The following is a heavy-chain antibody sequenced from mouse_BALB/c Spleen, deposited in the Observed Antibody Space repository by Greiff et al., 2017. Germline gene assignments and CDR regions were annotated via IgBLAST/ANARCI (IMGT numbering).Heavy chain of an antibody. J-gene: IGHJ3*01. V-gene: IGHV7-3*02. Sequence: EVQVVESGGGLVQPGGSLRLSCATSGFTFTDYYMSWVRQPPGKALEWLGFIRNKANGYTTEYSASVKGRFTISRDNSQSILYLQMNTLRAEDSATYYCARGYDYDAAYWGQGTLVTVSA. CDR1: GFTFTDYY. CDR3: ARGYDYDAAY. D-gene: IGHD2-4*01. CDR2: IRNKANGYTT.